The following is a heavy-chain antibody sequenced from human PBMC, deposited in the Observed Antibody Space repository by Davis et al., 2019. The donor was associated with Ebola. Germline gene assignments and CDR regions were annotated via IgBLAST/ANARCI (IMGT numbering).Heavy chain of an antibody. CDR2: TIPKFNLA. J-gene: IGHJ4*02. V-gene: IGHV1-69*13. CDR3: ARLYGSGTTIDY. Sequence: SVKVSCKASGGTFSSHAISWVRQAPGQGLEWMGGTIPKFNLAQYAQKFQGRVTITADESTSTVYMEMSRLTAEDTAVYYCARLYGSGTTIDYWGQGTLITVSS. CDR1: GGTFSSHA. D-gene: IGHD3-10*01.